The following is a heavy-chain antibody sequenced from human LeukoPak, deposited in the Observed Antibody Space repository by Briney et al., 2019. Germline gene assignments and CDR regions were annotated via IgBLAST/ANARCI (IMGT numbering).Heavy chain of an antibody. CDR3: AKGERVYCSASTCYPFDY. J-gene: IGHJ4*02. D-gene: IGHD2-15*01. CDR1: GFTFSSYA. CDR2: ITGGGEST. Sequence: PGGSLRLSCAASGFTFSSYAMNWVRQAPGTRLKWVSSITGGGESTYHADSVKGRFTISRDNSKNTVSLQMNSLRAEDTAVYYCAKGERVYCSASTCYPFDYWGQGILASVSS. V-gene: IGHV3-23*01.